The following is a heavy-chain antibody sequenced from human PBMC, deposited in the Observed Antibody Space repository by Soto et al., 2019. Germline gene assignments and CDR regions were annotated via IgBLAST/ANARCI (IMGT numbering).Heavy chain of an antibody. J-gene: IGHJ4*02. CDR2: IIDDGGRA. CDR3: AKDKMEQWLVGGYFDY. Sequence: GGSLRLSCSASGFTFNRYAMSWVRQAPGKGLEWVSAIIDDGGRAYYADSVKGRFTISRDNSKNTLSLQMNSLRAQDTAVYYCAKDKMEQWLVGGYFDYWGQGTQVTVSS. D-gene: IGHD6-19*01. CDR1: GFTFNRYA. V-gene: IGHV3-23*01.